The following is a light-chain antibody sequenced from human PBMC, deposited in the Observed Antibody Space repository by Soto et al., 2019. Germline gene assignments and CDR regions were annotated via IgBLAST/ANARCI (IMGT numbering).Light chain of an antibody. J-gene: IGKJ2*01. CDR2: GAS. V-gene: IGKV3-15*01. CDR1: QSVSSN. CDR3: QQYNNWPPYT. Sequence: EIVMTQSPATLSVSPGERATLSCRASQSVSSNLAWYQQKPGQAPRLLIYGASTRATGIPARFSGSGSGTDFPRTISSLQSEDFAVYYCQQYNNWPPYTFGQGTKLEIK.